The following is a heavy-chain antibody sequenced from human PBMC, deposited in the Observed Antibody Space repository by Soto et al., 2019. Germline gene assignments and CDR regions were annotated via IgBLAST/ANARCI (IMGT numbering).Heavy chain of an antibody. CDR2: IIPIFGTA. V-gene: IGHV1-69*06. CDR3: ARLNYYGSGSYSHYYYYYGMDV. Sequence: SVKVSCKASGGTFSSYAISWVRQAPGQGLERMGGIIPIFGTANYAQKFQGRVTITADKSTSTAYMELSSLRSEDTAVYYCARLNYYGSGSYSHYYYYYGMDVWGQGTTVTVSS. J-gene: IGHJ6*02. CDR1: GGTFSSYA. D-gene: IGHD3-10*01.